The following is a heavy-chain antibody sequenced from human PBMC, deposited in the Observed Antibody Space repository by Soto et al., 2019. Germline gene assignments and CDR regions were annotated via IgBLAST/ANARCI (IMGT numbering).Heavy chain of an antibody. CDR3: AKEIKPSGMDV. J-gene: IGHJ6*02. CDR1: GFTFSRYA. V-gene: IGHV3-33*06. CDR2: IWYDGSVK. Sequence: LRLSCAASGFTFSRYAMHWVRQAPGKGLEWVAVIWYDGSVKYYADSVKGRFTVSRDNSKSTLYLQMNSLRADDTAVYYCAKEIKPSGMDVWGQGTTVTVSS.